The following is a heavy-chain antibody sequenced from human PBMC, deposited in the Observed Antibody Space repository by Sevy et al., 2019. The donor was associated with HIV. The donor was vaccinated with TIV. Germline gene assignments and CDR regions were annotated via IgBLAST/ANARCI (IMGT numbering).Heavy chain of an antibody. CDR2: IYYTGTT. CDR1: GDSIDSYGSY. Sequence: SETLSLTCSASGDSIDSYGSYWGWIRQPPGKGLEWIGSIYYTGTTYYNPSLKSRATISVDTSKNEFSLRMTSVTAADTAVYYCATKGVAVDAFDIRGQGTMVTVSS. CDR3: ATKGVAVDAFDI. V-gene: IGHV4-39*01. J-gene: IGHJ3*02. D-gene: IGHD5-12*01.